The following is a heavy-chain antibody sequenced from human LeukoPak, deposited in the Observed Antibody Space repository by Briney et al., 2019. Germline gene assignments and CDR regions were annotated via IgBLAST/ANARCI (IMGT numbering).Heavy chain of an antibody. D-gene: IGHD3-10*01. J-gene: IGHJ6*02. CDR3: ASRPGRNYYGTDV. V-gene: IGHV4-59*08. CDR1: GGSISGYY. CDR2: VHYSGST. Sequence: SETLSLTCTVSGGSISGYYWSWLRQPPGGGLQWVGAVHYSGSTWYNPSLKSRVTISVDTSKGQFSLRLSSVAAADTAVYFCASRPGRNYYGTDVWGQGTMVTVSS.